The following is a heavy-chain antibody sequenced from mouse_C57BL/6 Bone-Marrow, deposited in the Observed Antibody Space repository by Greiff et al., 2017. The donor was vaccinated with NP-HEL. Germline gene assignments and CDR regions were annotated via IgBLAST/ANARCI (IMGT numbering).Heavy chain of an antibody. CDR1: GYTFTSYW. Sequence: VQLQQPGAELVRPGSSVKLSCKASGYTFTSYWMHWVKQRPIQGLEWIGNIDPSDSETHYNQKFKDKATLTVDKSSSTAYMQLSSLTSEDSAVYFCARHGTAQATLYFDYWGQGTTLTVSS. V-gene: IGHV1-52*01. J-gene: IGHJ2*01. CDR2: IDPSDSET. D-gene: IGHD3-2*02. CDR3: ARHGTAQATLYFDY.